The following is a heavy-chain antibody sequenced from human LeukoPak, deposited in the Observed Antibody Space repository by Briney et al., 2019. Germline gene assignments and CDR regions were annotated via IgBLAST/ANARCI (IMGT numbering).Heavy chain of an antibody. J-gene: IGHJ4*02. CDR1: GFTFSSYS. V-gene: IGHV3-23*01. CDR2: ISGISGST. Sequence: PGGSLRLSCAASGFTFSSYSMNWVRQAPGKGLEWVSAISGISGSTYYADSVKGRFTISRDNSQNTLYLQIHSLRADDTAVYYCAKSRSPYSSGWYPFTYWGQGTLVTVSS. CDR3: AKSRSPYSSGWYPFTY. D-gene: IGHD6-19*01.